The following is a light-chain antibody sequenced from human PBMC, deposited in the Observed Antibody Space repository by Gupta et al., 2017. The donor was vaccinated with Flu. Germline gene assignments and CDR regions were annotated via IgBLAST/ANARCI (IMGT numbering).Light chain of an antibody. CDR1: QSITGW. V-gene: IGKV1-5*03. CDR3: HQDNSYTAT. Sequence: PSTLSASAGDRVTITCRASQSITGWLAWYQQKPGKAPKLLIYKTSNLVSGVPSRFSGSGSGTEFTLTINSLQPDDFATYYCHQDNSYTATFGQGTKVEIK. J-gene: IGKJ1*01. CDR2: KTS.